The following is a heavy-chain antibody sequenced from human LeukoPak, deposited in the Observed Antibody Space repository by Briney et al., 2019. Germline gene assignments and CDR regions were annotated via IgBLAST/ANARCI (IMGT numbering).Heavy chain of an antibody. D-gene: IGHD3-22*01. V-gene: IGHV4-59*08. J-gene: IGHJ4*02. CDR2: IYYSGST. CDR3: VYDSGGYYYNFDY. CDR1: GGSFGSYY. Sequence: SETLSLTCTVSGGSFGSYYWSWLRQPPGKGLEWIGYIYYSGSTNYNPSLKSRVTISVDTSKNHLSLKLTSVTAADTAMYYCVYDSGGYYYNFDYWGQGILVTVSS.